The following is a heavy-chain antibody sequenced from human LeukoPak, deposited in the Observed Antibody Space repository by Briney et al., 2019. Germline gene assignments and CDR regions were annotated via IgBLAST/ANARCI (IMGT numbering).Heavy chain of an antibody. J-gene: IGHJ4*02. CDR1: GFTFSSYA. CDR2: ISGGGST. Sequence: GGSLRLSCAASGFTFSSYAMSWVRQAPGKGLEWVSAISGGGSTYYADSVKGRFTISRDNSKNTLYLQMNSLRAEDTAVYYCAKDRKYCSGGSCYLYYFDYWGQGTLVTVSS. V-gene: IGHV3-23*01. D-gene: IGHD2-15*01. CDR3: AKDRKYCSGGSCYLYYFDY.